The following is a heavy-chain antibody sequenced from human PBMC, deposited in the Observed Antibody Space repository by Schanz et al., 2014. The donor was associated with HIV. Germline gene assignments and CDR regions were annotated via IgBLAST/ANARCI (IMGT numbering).Heavy chain of an antibody. V-gene: IGHV1-2*02. D-gene: IGHD2-15*01. CDR2: MNPNSGGT. Sequence: QVQLVQSGAEVKNPGASVKVSCKASGYTFSSYDINWVRQATGQGLEWMGWMNPNSGGTNYAQKFQGRVTMTRDTSISTAYMELSRLRSDDTAVYYCARGRSGYCSGGSCPYGRYYFDYWGQGTLVTVSS. J-gene: IGHJ4*02. CDR1: GYTFSSYD. CDR3: ARGRSGYCSGGSCPYGRYYFDY.